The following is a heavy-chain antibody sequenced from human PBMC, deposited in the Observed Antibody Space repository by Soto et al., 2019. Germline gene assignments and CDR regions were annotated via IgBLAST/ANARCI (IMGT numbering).Heavy chain of an antibody. CDR2: ISYDGSNK. V-gene: IGHV3-30*18. CDR1: GFTFSSYG. Sequence: PGGSLRLSCAASGFTFSSYGMHWVRQAPGKGLEWVAVISYDGSNKYYADSVKGRFTISRDNSKNTLYLQMNSLRAEDTAVYYCAKEYSSSWFSDYYYYGMDVWGQGTTVIVSS. J-gene: IGHJ6*02. CDR3: AKEYSSSWFSDYYYYGMDV. D-gene: IGHD6-13*01.